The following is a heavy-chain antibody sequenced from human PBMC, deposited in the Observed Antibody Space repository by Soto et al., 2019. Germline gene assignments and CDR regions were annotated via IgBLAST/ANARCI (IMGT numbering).Heavy chain of an antibody. CDR3: ARGYDILTGPGRSFDY. CDR2: IWYDGSNK. CDR1: GFTFSSYG. Sequence: QVQLVESGGGVVQPGRSLRLSCAASGFTFSSYGMHWVRQAPGKGLEWVAVIWYDGSNKYYADSVKGRFTISRDNSKNTLYLQINSLRAEDTAVYYCARGYDILTGPGRSFDYWGQGTLVTVSS. D-gene: IGHD3-9*01. V-gene: IGHV3-33*01. J-gene: IGHJ4*02.